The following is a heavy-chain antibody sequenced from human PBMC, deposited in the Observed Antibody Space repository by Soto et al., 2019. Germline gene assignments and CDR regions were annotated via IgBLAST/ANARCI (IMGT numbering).Heavy chain of an antibody. D-gene: IGHD3-22*01. V-gene: IGHV4-31*03. Sequence: SETLSLTCTVSGGSISSGGYYWSWIRQHPGKGLEWIGYIYYSGSTYYNPSLKSRVTISVDTTKNQFSLKLSSVTAADTAVYYCARDPYYYDSSGYYSVAFDIWGQGTMVTVSS. J-gene: IGHJ3*02. CDR3: ARDPYYYDSSGYYSVAFDI. CDR1: GGSISSGGYY. CDR2: IYYSGST.